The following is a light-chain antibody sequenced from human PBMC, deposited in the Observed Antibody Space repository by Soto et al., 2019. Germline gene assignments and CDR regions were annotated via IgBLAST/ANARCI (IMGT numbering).Light chain of an antibody. CDR3: QQYGLT. CDR1: QSVSSSY. Sequence: EIVLTQSPGTLSLSPGERATLSCRASQSVSSSYLAWYQQKPGQAPRLLIYGASSRATGIPDRFSGSGSGTDFTLTISRLEPEDLAVYYCQQYGLTFGQGTKVEIK. V-gene: IGKV3-20*01. CDR2: GAS. J-gene: IGKJ1*01.